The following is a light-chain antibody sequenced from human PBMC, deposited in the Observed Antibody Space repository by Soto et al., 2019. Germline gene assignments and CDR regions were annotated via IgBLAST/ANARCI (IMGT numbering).Light chain of an antibody. V-gene: IGKV3-20*01. CDR3: QQYGSTGLT. Sequence: EIVLTQSPGTLSLSPGERATLSCRASQSVSGSNLAWYQQKPGQAPRLLIYDASSRATGIPDRFSGSASGTDFSLTISRLEPEDCAVYYCQQYGSTGLTFGGGTKVEIK. CDR2: DAS. J-gene: IGKJ4*01. CDR1: QSVSGSN.